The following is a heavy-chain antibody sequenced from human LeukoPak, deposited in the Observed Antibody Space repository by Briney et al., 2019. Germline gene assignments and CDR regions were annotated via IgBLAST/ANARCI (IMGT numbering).Heavy chain of an antibody. V-gene: IGHV4-31*03. CDR1: GGAISSGGYY. Sequence: PSQTLSLTCTVSGGAISSGGYYWSWIRQHPGKGLEWIGYIYYSGSTYNNPSLKSRVTISVDTSKNQFSLKLSSVTAADTAVYYCARDQVGELRPLAFDIWGQGTMVTVSS. CDR2: IYYSGST. D-gene: IGHD1-7*01. CDR3: ARDQVGELRPLAFDI. J-gene: IGHJ3*02.